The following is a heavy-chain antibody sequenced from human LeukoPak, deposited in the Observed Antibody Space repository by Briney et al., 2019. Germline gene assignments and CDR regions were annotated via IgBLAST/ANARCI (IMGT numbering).Heavy chain of an antibody. CDR3: ARDAYCDSSGYYTY. J-gene: IGHJ4*02. CDR2: IIPILGIA. Sequence: GSSVKVSCKASGGTFSSYAISWVRQAPGQGLEWMGRIIPILGIANYAQKFQGRVTITADKSTSTAYMELSSLRSEDTAVYYCARDAYCDSSGYYTYWGQGTLVTVSS. V-gene: IGHV1-69*04. D-gene: IGHD3-22*01. CDR1: GGTFSSYA.